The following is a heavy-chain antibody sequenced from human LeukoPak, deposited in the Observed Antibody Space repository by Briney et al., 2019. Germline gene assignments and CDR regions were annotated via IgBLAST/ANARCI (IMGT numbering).Heavy chain of an antibody. V-gene: IGHV3-15*01. D-gene: IGHD1-7*01. CDR2: VKSKADDGTT. J-gene: IGHJ5*02. CDR1: GFSFTNTW. Sequence: GGSLRLSCEASGFSFTNTWMSWVRQAPGKGLEWVGRVKSKADDGTTDFAAPVKGRFTISRDDSENTLYLQMNSLKTEDTAVYYCTTDLNYFDPWGQGTLVTVSS. CDR3: TTDLNYFDP.